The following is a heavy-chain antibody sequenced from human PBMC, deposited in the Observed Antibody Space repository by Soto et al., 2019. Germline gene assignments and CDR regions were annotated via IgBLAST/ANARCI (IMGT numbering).Heavy chain of an antibody. D-gene: IGHD2-8*01. J-gene: IGHJ4*02. CDR1: GYNFRTFW. CDR2: IYPDDSET. CDR3: GRGRHNGGAGYFDF. Sequence: GESLKISFSTSGYNFRTFWIGWLRQMPVKGLEWMGLIYPDDSETKYSPSFEGQVTMSSDSYISTTYLQWSSLQPSDTAIYYCGRGRHNGGAGYFDFLGQGTLFTVSS. V-gene: IGHV5-51*01.